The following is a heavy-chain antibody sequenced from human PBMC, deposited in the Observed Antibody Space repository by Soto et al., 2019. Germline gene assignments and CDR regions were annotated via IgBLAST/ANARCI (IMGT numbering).Heavy chain of an antibody. CDR2: IYYSGST. CDR3: ARHPRALAPFDP. D-gene: IGHD3-3*02. V-gene: IGHV4-39*01. CDR1: GGSISSSNYY. Sequence: QLQLQESGPGLVKPSETLSLTCTVSGGSISSSNYYWGWIRQPPGKGLEWIGSIYYSGSTYYNPSLKSRVTISVDTSKNQFSLKLSSVTAADTAVYYCARHPRALAPFDPWGQGTLVTVSS. J-gene: IGHJ5*02.